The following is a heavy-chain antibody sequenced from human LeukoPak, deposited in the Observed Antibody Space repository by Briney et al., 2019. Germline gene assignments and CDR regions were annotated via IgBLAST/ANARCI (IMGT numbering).Heavy chain of an antibody. CDR3: ARVRTDILTGYLFDY. J-gene: IGHJ4*02. V-gene: IGHV1-46*01. D-gene: IGHD3-9*01. CDR2: INPSGGST. CDR1: GYTFTSYY. Sequence: ASVTVSCKASGYTFTSYYMHWVRQAPGQGLEWMGIINPSGGSTSYAQKFQGRVTMTRDTSTSTVYMELSSLRSEDTAVYYCARVRTDILTGYLFDYWGQGTLVTVSS.